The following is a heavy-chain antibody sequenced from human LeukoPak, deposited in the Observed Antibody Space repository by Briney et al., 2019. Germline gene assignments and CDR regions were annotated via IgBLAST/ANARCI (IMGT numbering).Heavy chain of an antibody. V-gene: IGHV3-11*01. CDR2: VSSSGSTI. CDR3: ASTPVSGARGDY. CDR1: GFTFSDYY. Sequence: GGSLRLSCAASGFTFSDYYMSWIRQAPGKGLEWVSYVSSSGSTIYYADSVKGRFTISRDNAKNSLYLQMNSLRAEDTAVYYCASTPVSGARGDYWGQGTLVTVSS. J-gene: IGHJ4*02.